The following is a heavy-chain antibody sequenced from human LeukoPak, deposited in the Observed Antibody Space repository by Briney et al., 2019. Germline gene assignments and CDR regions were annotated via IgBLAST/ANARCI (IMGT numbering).Heavy chain of an antibody. V-gene: IGHV4-61*02. Sequence: PSETLSLTCTVSGGSISSGSYYWSWIRQPAGKGLEWIGRIYTSGSTNYNPSLKSRVTISVDTSKNHFSLKLNSVTAADTAVYYCARAMEDTRNAFDFWGQGTLVTVSS. D-gene: IGHD2-15*01. CDR2: IYTSGST. J-gene: IGHJ3*01. CDR1: GGSISSGSYY. CDR3: ARAMEDTRNAFDF.